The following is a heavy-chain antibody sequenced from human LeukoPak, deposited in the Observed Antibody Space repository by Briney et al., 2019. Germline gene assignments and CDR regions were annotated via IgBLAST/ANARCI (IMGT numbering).Heavy chain of an antibody. CDR2: INHSGST. D-gene: IGHD5-12*01. Sequence: KSSETLSLTCAVYGGSFSGYYWSWIRQPPGKGLEWIGEINHSGSTNYNPSLKSRVTISVDTSKNQFSLKLSSVTAADTAVYYCARGGDSGYDPGFPGYWGQGTLVTVSS. V-gene: IGHV4-34*01. J-gene: IGHJ4*02. CDR3: ARGGDSGYDPGFPGY. CDR1: GGSFSGYY.